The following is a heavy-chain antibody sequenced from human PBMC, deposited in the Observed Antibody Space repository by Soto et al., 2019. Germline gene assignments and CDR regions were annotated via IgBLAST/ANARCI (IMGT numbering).Heavy chain of an antibody. J-gene: IGHJ4*02. D-gene: IGHD6-19*01. CDR1: GFTFSSYA. CDR3: AKELAVAGTPFDY. CDR2: ISGSGGIT. V-gene: IGHV3-23*01. Sequence: EVQLLESGGCLVQPGGSLRLSCAASGFTFSSYAMSWVRQAPGKGLEWVSGISGSGGITYYADSVKVRFTISSENSKNKLDLQMNSLRAEETAVYYWAKELAVAGTPFDYWGQGTLVTVSS.